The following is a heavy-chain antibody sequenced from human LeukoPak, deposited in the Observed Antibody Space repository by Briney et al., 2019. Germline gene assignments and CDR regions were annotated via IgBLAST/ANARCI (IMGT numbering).Heavy chain of an antibody. V-gene: IGHV3-7*01. D-gene: IGHD4-17*01. J-gene: IGHJ4*02. CDR1: GFTFSSYW. CDR2: IKQDGSQK. CDR3: ARMGPHDYGDYFDY. Sequence: GSLRLSCAASGFTFSSYWMSWVRQAPGKGLEWVANIKQDGSQKYYVDSVKGRFTISRDNAKNSLYLQMNSLRAEDTAVYYCARMGPHDYGDYFDYWGQGTLVTVSS.